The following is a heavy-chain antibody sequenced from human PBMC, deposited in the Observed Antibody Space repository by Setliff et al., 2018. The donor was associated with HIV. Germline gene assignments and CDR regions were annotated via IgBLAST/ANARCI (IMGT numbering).Heavy chain of an antibody. CDR2: VYASTGHT. CDR1: GDKFGSFD. D-gene: IGHD2-15*01. CDR3: ARGIDILVKMGIYYHYMDV. Sequence: GSVKVSCKTSGDKFGSFDINWVRQASGQGLEWVGWVYASTGHTAYARKFEGRVTMTWDPSTGIGYMELNSLRADDTAVYYCARGIDILVKMGIYYHYMDVRGKGTTVTVSS. V-gene: IGHV1-8*01. J-gene: IGHJ6*03.